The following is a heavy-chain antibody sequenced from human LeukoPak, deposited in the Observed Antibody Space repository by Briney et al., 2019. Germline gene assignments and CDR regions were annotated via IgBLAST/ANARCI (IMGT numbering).Heavy chain of an antibody. CDR1: GFTFSTYG. CDR3: AKEVLVVIESYFDH. J-gene: IGHJ4*02. D-gene: IGHD3-22*01. Sequence: GRSLRLSCGASGFTFSTYGMHWVRQAPGKGLEWVALILYDGSETSYGYSVKGRFTVSRDNSKNTLYLQMNSLRAEDTAIYYCAKEVLVVIESYFDHWGQGSLVTVSS. V-gene: IGHV3-30*18. CDR2: ILYDGSET.